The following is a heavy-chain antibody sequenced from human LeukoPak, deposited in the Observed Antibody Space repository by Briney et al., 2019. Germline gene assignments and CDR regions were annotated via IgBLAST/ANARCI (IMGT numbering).Heavy chain of an antibody. CDR1: GGSISGGSYY. V-gene: IGHV4-39*02. J-gene: IGHJ4*02. CDR3: ARDLLNEGNHLDY. CDR2: IYYSRST. D-gene: IGHD4-23*01. Sequence: SETLSLTCTVSGGSISGGSYYWGWIRQPPGKGLEWIGSIYYSRSTYYNPSLKSRVTISVDTSKSQFSLKLNSVTATDTAVYYCARDLLNEGNHLDYWGQGTLVTASS.